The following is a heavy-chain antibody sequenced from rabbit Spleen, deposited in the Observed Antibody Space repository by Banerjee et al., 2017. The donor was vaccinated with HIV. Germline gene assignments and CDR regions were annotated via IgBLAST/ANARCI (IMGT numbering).Heavy chain of an antibody. V-gene: IGHV1S40*01. CDR2: IYTGSSGKT. J-gene: IGHJ6*01. CDR3: ARHYTDYDYAYCLNL. CDR1: GFSFRSGYD. D-gene: IGHD2-1*01. Sequence: QSLEESGGDLVKPGGTLTLTCTASGFSFRSGYDMCWVRQAPGKGPEWIACIYTGSSGKTAYASWAKGRFTISKASSTTVTLQMTSLTAADTATYFCARHYTDYDYAYCLNLWGPGTLVTVS.